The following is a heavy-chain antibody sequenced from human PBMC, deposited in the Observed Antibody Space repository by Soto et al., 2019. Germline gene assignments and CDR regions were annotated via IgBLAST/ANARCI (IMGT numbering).Heavy chain of an antibody. Sequence: GGSLRLSCAASGFTFSSYGMHWVRQAPGKGLEWVAVIWYDGSNKYYADSVKGRFTISRDNSKNTLYLQMNSLRAEDTAVYYCARDREYSSRGAPFDYWGQGTLVTVSS. D-gene: IGHD6-6*01. J-gene: IGHJ4*02. CDR2: IWYDGSNK. CDR3: ARDREYSSRGAPFDY. V-gene: IGHV3-33*01. CDR1: GFTFSSYG.